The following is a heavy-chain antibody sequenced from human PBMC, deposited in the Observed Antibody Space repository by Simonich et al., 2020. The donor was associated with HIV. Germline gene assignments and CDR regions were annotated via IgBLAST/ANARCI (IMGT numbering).Heavy chain of an antibody. CDR3: ARCLLSSTMTTRWFDP. V-gene: IGHV4-34*02. Sequence: QVQLQQWGAGVLKPSETLSLTCAVYGGSFSDYYWGWIRQPPGKGLEWIGENNHSGSINANPSLKSRVTMSVDTSKNQFSLKLSSVTAADTAVYYCARCLLSSTMTTRWFDPWGQGTLVTVSS. D-gene: IGHD4-17*01. CDR1: GGSFSDYY. CDR2: NNHSGSI. J-gene: IGHJ5*02.